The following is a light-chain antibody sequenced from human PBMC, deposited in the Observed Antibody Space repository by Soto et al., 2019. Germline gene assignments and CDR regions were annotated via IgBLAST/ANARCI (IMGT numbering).Light chain of an antibody. Sequence: EFVLTQSPGTLSLSPGERATLSCRASQSVSSTFLAWYQQKPGQPPRLLIYGASTRGTGITDRFSGSGTGTNLTMTISRLEAKDFVVSYGLNYGSSPTLTCVGGTKVEIK. V-gene: IGKV3-20*01. CDR3: LNYGSSPTLT. CDR1: QSVSSTF. J-gene: IGKJ4*01. CDR2: GAS.